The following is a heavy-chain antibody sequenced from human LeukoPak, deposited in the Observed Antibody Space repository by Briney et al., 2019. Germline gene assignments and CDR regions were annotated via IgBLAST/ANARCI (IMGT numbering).Heavy chain of an antibody. V-gene: IGHV3-30*04. Sequence: PGGSLRLSCAASGFTFSSYAMHWVRQAPGKGLEWVAVISYDGSNKYYADSVKGRFTISRDNSKNTLYLQRNSLRAEDTAVYYCARARIAVAGYFDYWGQGTLVTVSS. D-gene: IGHD6-19*01. CDR1: GFTFSSYA. CDR2: ISYDGSNK. CDR3: ARARIAVAGYFDY. J-gene: IGHJ4*02.